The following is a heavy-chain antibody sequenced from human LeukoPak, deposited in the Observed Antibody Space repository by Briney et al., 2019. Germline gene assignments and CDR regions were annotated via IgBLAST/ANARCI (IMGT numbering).Heavy chain of an antibody. CDR2: ISAYNGNT. V-gene: IGHV1-18*01. Sequence: GASVKVSCKASGYTFTSYGISWVRQAPGQGLEWMGWISAYNGNTNYAQKLQGRVTMTTDTSTSTAYMELRSLRSDDTAVYFCTTVTVCTGSSCPGAFDHWGQGTLVTVSS. CDR3: TTVTVCTGSSCPGAFDH. CDR1: GYTFTSYG. J-gene: IGHJ4*02. D-gene: IGHD2-8*02.